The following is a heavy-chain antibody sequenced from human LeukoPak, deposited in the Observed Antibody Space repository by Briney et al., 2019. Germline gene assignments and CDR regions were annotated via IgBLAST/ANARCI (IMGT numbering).Heavy chain of an antibody. Sequence: QLGGSLRLSCAASGFTFSSYAMSWVRQAPGKGLEWVSVTSGNGGVTFCADSVKGRFTISRDNSKNTLYLQMNSLRAEDTAVYYCAKDQGGSSWFSAFDIWGQGTMVTVSS. J-gene: IGHJ3*02. CDR1: GFTFSSYA. CDR2: TSGNGGVT. D-gene: IGHD6-13*01. CDR3: AKDQGGSSWFSAFDI. V-gene: IGHV3-23*01.